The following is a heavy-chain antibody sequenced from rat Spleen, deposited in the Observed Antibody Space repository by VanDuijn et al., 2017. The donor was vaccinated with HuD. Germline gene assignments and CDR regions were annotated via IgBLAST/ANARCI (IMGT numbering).Heavy chain of an antibody. V-gene: IGHV5-17*01. J-gene: IGHJ3*01. CDR2: INTNDNNT. D-gene: IGHD1-6*01. CDR3: ARGGFTTAYYYVGWFAY. Sequence: EVQLVESGGGLVQPGRSLKFSCAASGFSFGDYAMAWVRQAPKKGLEWVATINTNDNNTYYRDSVKGRFTISRDDEESTLYLQMDSLRSEDTATYYCARGGFTTAYYYVGWFAYWGQGTLVTVSS. CDR1: GFSFGDYA.